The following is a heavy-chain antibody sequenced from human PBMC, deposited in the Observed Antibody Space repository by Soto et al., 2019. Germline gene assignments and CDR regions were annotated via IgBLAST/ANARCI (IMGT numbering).Heavy chain of an antibody. CDR2: IIPIFGTA. D-gene: IGHD2-15*01. V-gene: IGHV1-69*01. CDR3: ASSADCSGGSCYQQGFQH. Sequence: QVQLVQSGAEVKKPGSSVKVSCKASGGTFSSYAISWVRQAPGQGLEWMGGIIPIFGTANYAQKFQGRVTITADESTSTAYMELSSLRSEDTAVYYCASSADCSGGSCYQQGFQHRGQGTLVTVSS. J-gene: IGHJ1*01. CDR1: GGTFSSYA.